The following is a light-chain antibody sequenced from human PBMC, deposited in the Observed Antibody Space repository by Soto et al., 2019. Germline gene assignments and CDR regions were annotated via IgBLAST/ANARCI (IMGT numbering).Light chain of an antibody. CDR1: GSDVGGYNY. J-gene: IGLJ2*01. CDR3: SSYAGSNSVV. Sequence: QSALTQPPSASGSPGQSVTISCTGTGSDVGGYNYVSWYQQYPGKAPKLMIYEVSSRPSGVPDRFSGSKSGNTASLTVSGLQAEDEADYYCSSYAGSNSVVFGGGTQLTVL. V-gene: IGLV2-8*01. CDR2: EVS.